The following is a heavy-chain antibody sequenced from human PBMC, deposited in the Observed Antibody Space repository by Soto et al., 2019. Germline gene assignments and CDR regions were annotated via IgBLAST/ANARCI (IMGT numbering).Heavy chain of an antibody. V-gene: IGHV1-2*04. CDR1: GYTFTGYY. D-gene: IGHD6-19*01. Sequence: ASVKVSCRASGYTFTGYYMHWVRQAPGQGLERMGWINPNSGGTNYAQKFQGWVTMTRDTSISTAYMELSRLRSDDTAVYYCARGDSSGWYLYGMDVWGQGTTVTVSS. CDR3: ARGDSSGWYLYGMDV. CDR2: INPNSGGT. J-gene: IGHJ6*02.